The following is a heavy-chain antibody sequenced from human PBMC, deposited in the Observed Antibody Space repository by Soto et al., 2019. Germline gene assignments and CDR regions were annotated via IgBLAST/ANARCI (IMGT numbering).Heavy chain of an antibody. D-gene: IGHD3-22*01. J-gene: IGHJ4*02. V-gene: IGHV3-48*03. CDR3: ARFGEGDSGYYPEFDY. CDR1: GFTFSLYE. CDR2: ISNSGDTV. Sequence: GGSLRLSCEASGFTFSLYEFNWVRQAPGKGLEWISYISNSGDTVYYADSVKGRFTTSKDNAKNSLYLQMNSLRAEDTAVYYCARFGEGDSGYYPEFDYWGQGTLGTVS.